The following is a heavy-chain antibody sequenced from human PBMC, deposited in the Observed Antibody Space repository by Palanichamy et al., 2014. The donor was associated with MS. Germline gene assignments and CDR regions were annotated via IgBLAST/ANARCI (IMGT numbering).Heavy chain of an antibody. Sequence: QVQLQQWGAGLLKPSETLSLTCAVHGGSFSDYYWNWIRQPPGKGLEWIGDINHSGSANYNPSLKSRVTISVDTSKNQFSLNLSSVTAADTAVYYCARRGQGLTMVRGGRGGMDVWGQGTTVIVSS. CDR1: GGSFSDYY. CDR3: ARRGQGLTMVRGGRGGMDV. V-gene: IGHV4-34*02. J-gene: IGHJ6*02. CDR2: INHSGSA. D-gene: IGHD3-10*01.